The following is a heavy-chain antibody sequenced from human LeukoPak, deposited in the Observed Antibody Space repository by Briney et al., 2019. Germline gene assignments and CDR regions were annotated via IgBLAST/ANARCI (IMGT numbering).Heavy chain of an antibody. Sequence: SETLSLTCAVYGGSFSGYYWSWIRQPPGKGLEWIGEINHSGSTNYNPSLKSRVTISVDTSKNQFSLKLSSVTAADTAVYYCARGANWFDPWGQGTLVTVSS. CDR1: GGSFSGYY. CDR2: INHSGST. V-gene: IGHV4-34*01. J-gene: IGHJ5*02. CDR3: ARGANWFDP.